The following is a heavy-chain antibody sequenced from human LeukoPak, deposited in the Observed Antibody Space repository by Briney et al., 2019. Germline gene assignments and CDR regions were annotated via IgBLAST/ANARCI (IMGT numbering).Heavy chain of an antibody. CDR3: ASTGPDISGHYQAY. V-gene: IGHV1-24*01. CDR1: GDTLIELA. J-gene: IGHJ4*02. CDR2: LDPEDGAT. D-gene: IGHD3-22*01. Sequence: ASVKVSCKVSGDTLIELAIHWVRQAPGKGLEWMGGLDPEDGATMYAQKFEGRVSMTEDTTTDTAYMELSSVRSEDTAVYYCASTGPDISGHYQAYWGQGTLVIDSS.